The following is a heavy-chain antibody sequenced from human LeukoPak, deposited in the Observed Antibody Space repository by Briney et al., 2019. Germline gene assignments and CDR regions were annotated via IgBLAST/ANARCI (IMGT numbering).Heavy chain of an antibody. CDR2: IHYSGNT. CDR3: ARDLAESDAFDI. V-gene: IGHV4-61*01. Sequence: SETLSLTCTVSGGSVSGGSYYWSWIRQPSGKGLEWIGHIHYSGNTNYNPSLKSRITISVDTSKNQFSLKLKSVTAADTAVYYCARDLAESDAFDIWGQGTMVTVSS. D-gene: IGHD2-21*01. J-gene: IGHJ3*02. CDR1: GGSVSGGSYY.